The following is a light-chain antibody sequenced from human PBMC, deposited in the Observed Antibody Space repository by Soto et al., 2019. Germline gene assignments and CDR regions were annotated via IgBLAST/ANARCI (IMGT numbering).Light chain of an antibody. CDR2: ENN. CDR1: SSNIGNNY. J-gene: IGLJ2*01. Sequence: QSVLTQPPSVSAAPGQKVNISCSGSSSNIGNNYVSWYQQLPGTAPKLLNYENNKRPSGIPDRFSGSKSGTSATLGITGLQTGDEADYYCGTWDSSLSAVVFGGGTKLTVL. V-gene: IGLV1-51*02. CDR3: GTWDSSLSAVV.